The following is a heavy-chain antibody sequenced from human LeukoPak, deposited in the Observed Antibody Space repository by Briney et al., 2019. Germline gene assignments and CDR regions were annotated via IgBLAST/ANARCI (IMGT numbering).Heavy chain of an antibody. D-gene: IGHD6-13*01. J-gene: IGHJ5*02. CDR1: GGSISSSSYY. CDR2: IYYSGST. CDR3: ARAAGLNWFDP. Sequence: SETLSLTCTVSGGSISSSSYYWGWLRQPPGKGLEWIGSIYYSGSTYYNPSLKSRVTISVDTSKNQFSLKLSSVTAADTAVYYCARAAGLNWFDPWGQGTLVTVSS. V-gene: IGHV4-39*01.